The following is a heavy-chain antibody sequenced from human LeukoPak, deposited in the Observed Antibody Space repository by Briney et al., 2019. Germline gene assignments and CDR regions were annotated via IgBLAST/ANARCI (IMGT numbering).Heavy chain of an antibody. CDR3: AKVESVDFWSNYYTA. D-gene: IGHD3-3*01. Sequence: GGPLRLSCAASGFTFSSYAMHWVRQAPGKGLEWVAVISYDGSNKYYADSVKGRFTISRDNSKNTLYLQMNGLRAEDTAVYYCAKVESVDFWSNYYTAWGQGTLVTVSS. CDR1: GFTFSSYA. V-gene: IGHV3-30*04. CDR2: ISYDGSNK. J-gene: IGHJ4*02.